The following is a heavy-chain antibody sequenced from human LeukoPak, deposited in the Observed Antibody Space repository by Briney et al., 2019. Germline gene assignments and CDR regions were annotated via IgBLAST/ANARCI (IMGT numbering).Heavy chain of an antibody. CDR3: SKEQYFGSSAYLGDY. V-gene: IGHV3-30*18. CDR1: GFPFTSYG. Sequence: GGSLRLSCAASGFPFTSYGMHRVRQAPGKGLEWGAVISYDGSNEYYADSVKGRFTISRDNSKNTLYLQMNSLRAEDTAVYYCSKEQYFGSSAYLGDYWGQGTLVTVSS. CDR2: ISYDGSNE. J-gene: IGHJ4*02. D-gene: IGHD3-22*01.